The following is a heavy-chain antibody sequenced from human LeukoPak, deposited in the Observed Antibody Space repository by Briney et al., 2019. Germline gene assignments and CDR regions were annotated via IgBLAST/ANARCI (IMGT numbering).Heavy chain of an antibody. D-gene: IGHD3-22*01. CDR2: IYYSGST. CDR3: ARDNYYDSSGIHYYYMDV. Sequence: PSETLSLTCTVSGGSISSSSYYWSWIRQPPGKGLEWIGYIYYSGSTNYNPSLKSRVTISVDTSKNQFSLKLSSVTAADTAVYYCARDNYYDSSGIHYYYMDVWGKGTTVTISS. CDR1: GGSISSSSYY. J-gene: IGHJ6*03. V-gene: IGHV4-61*01.